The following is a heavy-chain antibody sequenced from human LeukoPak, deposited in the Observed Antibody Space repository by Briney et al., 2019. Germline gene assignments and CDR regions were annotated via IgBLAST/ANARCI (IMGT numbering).Heavy chain of an antibody. CDR1: GGSFSGYY. CDR3: ASRPRGWLVREGHAFDI. D-gene: IGHD6-19*01. Sequence: PSETLSLTCAVYGGSFSGYYWGWIRQPPGKGLEWIGSIYYSGSTYYNPSLKSRVTISVDTSKNQFSLKLSSVTAADTAVYYCASRPRGWLVREGHAFDIWGQGTMVTVSS. V-gene: IGHV4-39*01. CDR2: IYYSGST. J-gene: IGHJ3*02.